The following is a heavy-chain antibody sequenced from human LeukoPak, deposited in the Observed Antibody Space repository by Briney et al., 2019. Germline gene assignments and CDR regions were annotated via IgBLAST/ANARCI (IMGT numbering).Heavy chain of an antibody. CDR2: IYSGGST. Sequence: PGGSLRLSCAASGFTVSSNYMSWVRQAPGKGLEWVSVIYSGGSTYYADSVKGRFTISRDNSKNTLYLQMNSLRAEDTAVYYCAKDRCSGGSCYTVGLLADYWGQGTLVTVSS. J-gene: IGHJ4*02. D-gene: IGHD2-15*01. V-gene: IGHV3-53*01. CDR3: AKDRCSGGSCYTVGLLADY. CDR1: GFTVSSNY.